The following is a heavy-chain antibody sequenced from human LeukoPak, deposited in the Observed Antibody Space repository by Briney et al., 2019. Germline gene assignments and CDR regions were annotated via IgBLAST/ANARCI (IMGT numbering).Heavy chain of an antibody. Sequence: TASETLSLTCTVSGGSISSYYWSWIRQPPGKGLEWIGYIYYSGSTNYNPSLKSRVTISVDTSKNQFSLKLSSVTAEDTAVYYCARGTIFQLGYYYYGMDVWGQGTTVTVSS. CDR3: ARGTIFQLGYYYYGMDV. CDR2: IYYSGST. CDR1: GGSISSYY. D-gene: IGHD3-3*01. V-gene: IGHV4-59*01. J-gene: IGHJ6*02.